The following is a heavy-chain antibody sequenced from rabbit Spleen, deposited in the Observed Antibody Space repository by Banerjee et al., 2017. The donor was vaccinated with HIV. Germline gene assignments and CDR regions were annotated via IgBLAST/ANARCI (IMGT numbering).Heavy chain of an antibody. Sequence: VESGGGLVKPGASLTLTCKASGFSFSSGYDMCWVRQAPGKGLEWVACAYAGSSGSTYSATWARGRFTISKTSSTTVTLQMTSLTAADTATYFCARETGSSFSTYGMDLWGPGTLVTVS. D-gene: IGHD8-1*01. V-gene: IGHV1S40*01. CDR1: GFSFSSGYD. CDR3: ARETGSSFSTYGMDL. J-gene: IGHJ6*01. CDR2: AYAGSSGST.